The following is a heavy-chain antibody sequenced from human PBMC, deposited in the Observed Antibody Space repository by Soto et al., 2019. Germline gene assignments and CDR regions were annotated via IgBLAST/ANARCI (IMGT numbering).Heavy chain of an antibody. CDR2: IIPIFGTA. J-gene: IGHJ4*02. D-gene: IGHD1-26*01. Sequence: QVQLVQSGAELKKPGSSVKVSCKASGGTFSSYSINWVRQAPGQGLEWMGEIIPIFGTANYAQKFQGRVTFTAAESTSTAYMGPSSLRSEARAVYYCARAGGRNYGGIDYWGQGTLVSVSS. CDR1: GGTFSSYS. CDR3: ARAGGRNYGGIDY. V-gene: IGHV1-69*01.